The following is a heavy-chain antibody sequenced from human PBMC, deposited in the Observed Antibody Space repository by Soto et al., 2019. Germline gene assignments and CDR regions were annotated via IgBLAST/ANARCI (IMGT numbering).Heavy chain of an antibody. V-gene: IGHV4-30-4*01. CDR2: IYYSGST. Sequence: SETLSLTCTVSGGSISSGDYYWSWIRQPPGKGLEWIGYIYYSGSTYYNPSLKSRVTISVDTSKNQFSLKLSSVTAADTAVYYCARSSYYYGSGSYRFGYWGQGTLVTVSS. CDR3: ARSSYYYGSGSYRFGY. J-gene: IGHJ4*02. CDR1: GGSISSGDYY. D-gene: IGHD3-10*01.